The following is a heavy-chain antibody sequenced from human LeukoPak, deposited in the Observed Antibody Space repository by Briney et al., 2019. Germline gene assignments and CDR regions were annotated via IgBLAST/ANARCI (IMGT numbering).Heavy chain of an antibody. CDR1: GFTVSSNY. Sequence: GGSLRLSCAASGFTVSSNYMSGVRQAPGEGLEGVSVIYSGGSTYYADSVKGRFTISRDNSKNTLYLQMNSLRAEDTAVYYCARGKAAVVTFDYWGQGTLVTVSS. J-gene: IGHJ4*02. CDR2: IYSGGST. CDR3: ARGKAAVVTFDY. D-gene: IGHD4-23*01. V-gene: IGHV3-66*01.